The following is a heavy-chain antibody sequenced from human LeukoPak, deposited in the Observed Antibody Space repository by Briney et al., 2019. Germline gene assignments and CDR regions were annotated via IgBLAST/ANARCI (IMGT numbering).Heavy chain of an antibody. V-gene: IGHV4-39*01. CDR1: AASFISSSHH. CDR2: VYYGRTT. J-gene: IGHJ5*01. Sequence: SETLSLTCTVSAASFISSSHHWGWIRQSPGMGLEWIGTVYYGRTTYYNPSLDGRVTISLDTSANHFSLQLNSVTAADTAVYYCVRHDGRGGATMGAFDSWGQGALVTVSS. D-gene: IGHD5-12*01. CDR3: VRHDGRGGATMGAFDS.